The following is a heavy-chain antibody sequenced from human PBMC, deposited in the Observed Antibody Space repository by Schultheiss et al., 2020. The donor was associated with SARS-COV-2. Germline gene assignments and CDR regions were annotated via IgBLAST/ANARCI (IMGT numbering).Heavy chain of an antibody. V-gene: IGHV4-61*08. Sequence: SETLSLTCTVSGGSISSGGYYWSWIRQHPGKGLEWIGYIYTSGSTNYNPSLKSRVTISVDTSKNQFSLKLSSVTAADTAVYYCAREESVWSGYLHYYYGMDVWGQGTTVTVSS. CDR3: AREESVWSGYLHYYYGMDV. D-gene: IGHD3-3*01. J-gene: IGHJ6*02. CDR1: GGSISSGGYY. CDR2: IYTSGST.